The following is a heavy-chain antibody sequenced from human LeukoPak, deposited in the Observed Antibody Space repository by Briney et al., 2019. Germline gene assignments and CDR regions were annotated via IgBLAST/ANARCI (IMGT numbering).Heavy chain of an antibody. CDR2: INWNGGST. CDR1: GFTFSSYS. D-gene: IGHD6-19*01. V-gene: IGHV3-20*04. CDR3: ARDGINLVIAYSSGWPFDY. Sequence: PGGSLRLSCAASGFTFSSYSMNWVRQAPGKGLEWVSGINWNGGSTGYADSVKGRFTISRDNAKNSLYLQMNSLRAEDTALYYCARDGINLVIAYSSGWPFDYWGQGTLVTVSS. J-gene: IGHJ4*02.